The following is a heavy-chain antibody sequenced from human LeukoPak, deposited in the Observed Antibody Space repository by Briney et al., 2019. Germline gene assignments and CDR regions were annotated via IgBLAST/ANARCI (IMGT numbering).Heavy chain of an antibody. D-gene: IGHD3-3*01. Sequence: SGGSLRLSCAASGFTFSSYGMHWVRQAPGKGPEWVAVIWYDGSNKYYADSVKGRFTISRDNSKNTLYLQMNSLRAEDTAVYYCAKAIVGRKMVFDYWGQGTLVTVSS. V-gene: IGHV3-33*06. CDR3: AKAIVGRKMVFDY. CDR1: GFTFSSYG. J-gene: IGHJ4*02. CDR2: IWYDGSNK.